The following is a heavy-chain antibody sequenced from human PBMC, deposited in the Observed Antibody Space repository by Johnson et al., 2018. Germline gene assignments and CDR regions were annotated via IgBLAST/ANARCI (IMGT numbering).Heavy chain of an antibody. D-gene: IGHD2-15*01. CDR1: GFTFRNYG. J-gene: IGHJ1*01. V-gene: IGHV3-30*03. CDR3: ARDRGDCSGGSCWGYFLH. CDR2: ISSDGSSE. Sequence: QVQLVESGGGVVQPGRSXRLSCAASGFTFRNYGMHWVRQAPGKGLEWVAVISSDGSSEYYADSVKGRITVSRDNYKNTLYRQMDSLRAEDTAIYYCARDRGDCSGGSCWGYFLHWGQGTLVTVSS.